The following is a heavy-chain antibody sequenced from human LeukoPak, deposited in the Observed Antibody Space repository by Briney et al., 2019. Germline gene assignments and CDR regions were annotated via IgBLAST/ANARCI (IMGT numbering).Heavy chain of an antibody. Sequence: SSQTLSLTCTVSGESISSGDYDWTWIRQTPGKGPEWIGHINDTGRTFYNPSLKSRVTISVDTSKNQFSLELTSVTAADTAVYYCAREDMVATILDYWGQGILVTVAS. CDR3: AREDMVATILDY. D-gene: IGHD5-12*01. CDR1: GESISSGDYD. J-gene: IGHJ4*02. CDR2: INDTGRT. V-gene: IGHV4-30-4*08.